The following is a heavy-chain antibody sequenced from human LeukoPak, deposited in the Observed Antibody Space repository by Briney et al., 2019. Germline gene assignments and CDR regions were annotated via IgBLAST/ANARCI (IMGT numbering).Heavy chain of an antibody. CDR3: AKDSSGLNHFDY. V-gene: IGHV3-23*01. D-gene: IGHD6-19*01. Sequence: GGSLRLSCVASGFSVSSNYMAWVRQAPGKGLEWVSAISGSGGSTYYADSVKGRFTISRDNSKNTLYLQMNSLRAEDTAVYYCAKDSSGLNHFDYWGQGTLVTVSS. CDR2: ISGSGGST. J-gene: IGHJ4*02. CDR1: GFSVSSNY.